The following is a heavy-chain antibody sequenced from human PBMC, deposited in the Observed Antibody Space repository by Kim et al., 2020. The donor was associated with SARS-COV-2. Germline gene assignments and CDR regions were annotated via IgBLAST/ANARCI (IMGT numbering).Heavy chain of an antibody. CDR3: ASILGQPTTVYYYGMDV. D-gene: IGHD4-4*01. CDR2: ISSSSSTI. CDR1: GFTFSSYS. J-gene: IGHJ6*02. V-gene: IGHV3-48*02. Sequence: GGSLRLSCAASGFTFSSYSMNWVRQAPGKGLEWVSYISSSSSTIYYADSVKGRFTISRDNAKNSLYLQMNSLRDEDTAVYYCASILGQPTTVYYYGMDVWGQGPTVTVSS.